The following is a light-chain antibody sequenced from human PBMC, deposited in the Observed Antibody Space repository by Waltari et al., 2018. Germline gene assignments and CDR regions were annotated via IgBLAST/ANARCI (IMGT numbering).Light chain of an antibody. CDR2: GAY. Sequence: EIVLTQSPGTLSLSPGERATLSCRASQRVSSSYLAWYQQKPGQAPGLLIYGAYVRATGIPDRFSGSGSGTDFTLTISRLEPEDFAVYYCQQYGSSPGFTFGPGTKVDIK. V-gene: IGKV3-20*01. J-gene: IGKJ3*01. CDR3: QQYGSSPGFT. CDR1: QRVSSSY.